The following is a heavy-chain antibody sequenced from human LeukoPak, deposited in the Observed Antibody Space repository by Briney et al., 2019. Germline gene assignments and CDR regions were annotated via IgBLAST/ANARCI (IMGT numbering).Heavy chain of an antibody. D-gene: IGHD3-10*01. J-gene: IGHJ4*02. CDR1: GGSISSGSYY. CDR3: AREVYGSGSFDGY. CDR2: IYTSGST. V-gene: IGHV4-61*02. Sequence: PSQTLSLTCTVSGGSISSGSYYWSWTRQPAGKGLEWIGRIYTSGSTNYNPSLKSRVTISVDTSKNQFSLKLSSVTAADTAVYYCAREVYGSGSFDGYWGQGTLVTVSS.